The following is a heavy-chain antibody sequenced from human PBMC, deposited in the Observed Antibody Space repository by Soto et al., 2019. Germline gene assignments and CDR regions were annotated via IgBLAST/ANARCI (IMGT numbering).Heavy chain of an antibody. D-gene: IGHD2-8*02. Sequence: QVQLVQSGAEVKKPGSSVKVSCKASEGTFSKFGLSWVRRAPGQGLEWMGGIIPMSGTTNYAQQVQGRVTLSADEVTNTAFMELSSLTTEDAAGYYCSRLVFYECWWGWFDHWGPGTLVTVSS. CDR2: IIPMSGTT. J-gene: IGHJ5*02. CDR3: SRLVFYECWWGWFDH. CDR1: EGTFSKFG. V-gene: IGHV1-69*01.